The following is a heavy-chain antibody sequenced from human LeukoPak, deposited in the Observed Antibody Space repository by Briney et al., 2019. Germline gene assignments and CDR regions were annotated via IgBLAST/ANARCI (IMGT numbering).Heavy chain of an antibody. CDR3: ATTLTVTTGFY. D-gene: IGHD4-17*01. CDR2: IKEDGSEK. V-gene: IGHV3-7*01. CDR1: GFTFSSYW. J-gene: IGHJ4*02. Sequence: GGSLRLSCAASGFTFSSYWMIWVRQAPGKGLEWVANIKEDGSEKYYVDSVKGRFTISRDNAENSLYLQMHSLRAEDTAVYYCATTLTVTTGFYWGQGILVTVSS.